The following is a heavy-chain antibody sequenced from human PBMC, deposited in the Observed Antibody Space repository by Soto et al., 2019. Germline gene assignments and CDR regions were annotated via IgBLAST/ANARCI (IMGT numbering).Heavy chain of an antibody. D-gene: IGHD3-10*01. Sequence: SDTLSLTFTFSVCSVSSTDYYWSWIRHAPGRGLYWIGHIYHSGSTYYKSSLRSRVTISIDTSKNQFSLKLNSVTAADSGVYFCARDRGGTWMYKWFDQWGKGTQLT. J-gene: IGHJ5*02. V-gene: IGHV4-30-4*02. CDR2: IYHSGST. CDR3: ARDRGGTWMYKWFDQ. CDR1: VCSVSSTDYY.